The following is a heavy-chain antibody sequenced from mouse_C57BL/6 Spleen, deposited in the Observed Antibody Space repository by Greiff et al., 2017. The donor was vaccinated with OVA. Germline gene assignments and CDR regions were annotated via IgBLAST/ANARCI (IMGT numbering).Heavy chain of an antibody. CDR2: ISSGSSTI. Sequence: DVQLVESGGGLVKPGGSLKLSCAASGFTFSDYGMHWVRQAPEKGLEWVAYISSGSSTIYYADTVKGRFTISRDNAKNTLFLQMTSLRSEDTAMYYCARKAYYYGSSYGWYFDVWGTGTTVTVSS. CDR1: GFTFSDYG. D-gene: IGHD1-1*01. CDR3: ARKAYYYGSSYGWYFDV. V-gene: IGHV5-17*01. J-gene: IGHJ1*03.